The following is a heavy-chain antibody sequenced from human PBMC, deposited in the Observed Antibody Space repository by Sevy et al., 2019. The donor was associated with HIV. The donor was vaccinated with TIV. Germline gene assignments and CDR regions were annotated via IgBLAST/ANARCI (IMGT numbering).Heavy chain of an antibody. CDR3: ARGLKDCRGGSCLWYFEH. J-gene: IGHJ1*01. CDR1: GGSISSHY. D-gene: IGHD2-15*01. V-gene: IGHV4-59*11. CDR2: IYYPGST. Sequence: SDTLSLTCIVSGGSISSHYWSWIRQPPGKGLEWIGYIYYPGSTNYNPSLKSRVTISVDMSKNQFSLKLSSVTAADTAVYYCARGLKDCRGGSCLWYFEHWGQGTLVTVSS.